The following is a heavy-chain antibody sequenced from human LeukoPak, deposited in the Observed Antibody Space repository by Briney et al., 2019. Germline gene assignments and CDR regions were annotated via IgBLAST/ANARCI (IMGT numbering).Heavy chain of an antibody. D-gene: IGHD2-2*01. CDR3: ASGRTDIVVVPATLRNYFFDY. Sequence: SVKVSCKASGYTFTSYDINWVRPAPGQGREWMGGIIPTFGTANYAQKFQGRVTMSADKSTSTAYMELSSLRSEDTAVYYCASGRTDIVVVPATLRNYFFDYWGQGTLVTVSS. CDR1: GYTFTSYD. CDR2: IIPTFGTA. J-gene: IGHJ4*02. V-gene: IGHV1-69*06.